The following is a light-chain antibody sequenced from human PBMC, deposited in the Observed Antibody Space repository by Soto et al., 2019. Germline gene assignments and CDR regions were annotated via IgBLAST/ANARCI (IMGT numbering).Light chain of an antibody. J-gene: IGLJ2*01. Sequence: QSVLTQPPSASGTPGQRVTISCSGSSSNIGSNTVNWYQQLPGTDPTLLIYSNNQRPSGVPDRFSGSKSGTSASLAISGLQAEDEADDYCVAWYEGLNGPDFGTGTKLTVL. CDR2: SNN. V-gene: IGLV1-44*01. CDR3: VAWYEGLNGPD. CDR1: SSNIGSNT.